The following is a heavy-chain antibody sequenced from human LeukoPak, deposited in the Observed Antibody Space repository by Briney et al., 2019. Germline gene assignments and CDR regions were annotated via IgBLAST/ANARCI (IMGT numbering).Heavy chain of an antibody. CDR1: GYSISSSSYY. CDR3: ARIVGATDY. Sequence: SETLSLTCAVSGYSISSSSYYWGWIRQPPGKGLEWIGSIYYSGSTYYNPSLKSRVTISVDTSKNQFSLKLSSVTAADTAVYYCARIVGATDYWGQGTLVTVSS. CDR2: IYYSGST. J-gene: IGHJ4*02. V-gene: IGHV4-39*07. D-gene: IGHD1-26*01.